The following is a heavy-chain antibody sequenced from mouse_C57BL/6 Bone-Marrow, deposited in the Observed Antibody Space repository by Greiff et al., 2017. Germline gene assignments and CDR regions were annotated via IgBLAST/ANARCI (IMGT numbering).Heavy chain of an antibody. D-gene: IGHD1-1*01. J-gene: IGHJ1*03. CDR1: GYTFTSYW. CDR3: ANGTYYYGSSWYFDV. Sequence: QVQLQQPGAELVRPGSSVKLSCKASGYTFTSYWMHWVKQRPIQGLEWIGNIDPSDSETNYNQQFKDKATLTVDISSSTAYMQLSSLTSEDSAVYYCANGTYYYGSSWYFDVWGTGTTVTVSS. V-gene: IGHV1-52*01. CDR2: IDPSDSET.